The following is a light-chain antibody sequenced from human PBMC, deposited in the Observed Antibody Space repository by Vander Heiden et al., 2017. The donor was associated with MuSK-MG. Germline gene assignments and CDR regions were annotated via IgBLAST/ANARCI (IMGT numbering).Light chain of an antibody. J-gene: IGKJ3*01. V-gene: IGKV3-20*01. CDR3: QQYGSSPFT. CDR2: GAS. Sequence: IVLTQSPGTLSLSPGERASLSCRASQSFNSRYLAWYQQKPGQAPRLLIYGASSRATGIPDRFSGSGSGTDFTLTISRLEPEDFAVYYCQQYGSSPFTFGPGTKVDIK. CDR1: QSFNSRY.